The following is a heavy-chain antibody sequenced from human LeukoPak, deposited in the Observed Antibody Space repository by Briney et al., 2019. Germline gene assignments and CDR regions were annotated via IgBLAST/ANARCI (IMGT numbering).Heavy chain of an antibody. J-gene: IGHJ6*03. Sequence: GGLVKVSCKASGYTFTSYDINWVRQATGQGLEWMEWMNPNSGNTGYAQKFQGRVTMTRNTSISTAYMELSSLRSEDTAVYYCARGPQYSSSWYREYYYYMDVWGKGTTVTVSS. CDR3: ARGPQYSSSWYREYYYYMDV. V-gene: IGHV1-8*01. CDR1: GYTFTSYD. D-gene: IGHD6-13*01. CDR2: MNPNSGNT.